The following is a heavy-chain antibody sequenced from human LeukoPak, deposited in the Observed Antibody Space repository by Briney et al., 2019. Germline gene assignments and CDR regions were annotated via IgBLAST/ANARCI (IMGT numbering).Heavy chain of an antibody. V-gene: IGHV4-34*01. Sequence: PSETLSLTCAVYGGSFSGCYWSWIRQPPGKGLEWIGEINHSGSTNYNPSLKSRVTISVDTSKNQFSLKVNSVTAADTAVYFCASPQGSGWYWRFDPWGQGTLVTVSS. D-gene: IGHD6-19*01. CDR3: ASPQGSGWYWRFDP. CDR2: INHSGST. CDR1: GGSFSGCY. J-gene: IGHJ5*02.